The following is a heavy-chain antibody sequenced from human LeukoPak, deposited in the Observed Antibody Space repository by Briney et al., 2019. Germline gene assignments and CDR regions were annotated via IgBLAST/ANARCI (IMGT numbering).Heavy chain of an antibody. D-gene: IGHD3-16*01. Sequence: GGSLRLSCAASGFTFSSYAMSWVRQAPGKGLEWVSVIRGGGGSTSYADSVKGRFTISRDNSKNTLYLQMNSLRAEDTAVYYCARDVAAPGGVYFDYWGQGTLVTVSS. CDR2: IRGGGGST. V-gene: IGHV3-23*01. CDR3: ARDVAAPGGVYFDY. CDR1: GFTFSSYA. J-gene: IGHJ4*02.